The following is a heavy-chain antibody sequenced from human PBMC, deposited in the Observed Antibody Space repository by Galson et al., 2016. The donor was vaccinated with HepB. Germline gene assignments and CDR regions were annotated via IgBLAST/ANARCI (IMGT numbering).Heavy chain of an antibody. V-gene: IGHV3-30-3*01. CDR3: ARDDDYVWGTYRYTRTVPQYYFDY. CDR2: ISFDGSNN. D-gene: IGHD3-16*02. Sequence: SLRLSCAASGFTFSSYAMHWVRQAPGKGLEWVAVISFDGSNNFYADSVKGRFTISRDNSKNTLYRQMNSLSAEDTAVYYCARDDDYVWGTYRYTRTVPQYYFDYWGQGTLVTVSS. CDR1: GFTFSSYA. J-gene: IGHJ4*02.